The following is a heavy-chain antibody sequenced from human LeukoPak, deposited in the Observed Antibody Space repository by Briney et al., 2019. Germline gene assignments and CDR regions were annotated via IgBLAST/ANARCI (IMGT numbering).Heavy chain of an antibody. Sequence: SETLSLTCTVSGGSISSYYWSWIQQPPGKGLEWIGYIYYSGSTNYNPSLKSRVTMSVDTSKNQFSLKLSSVTAADTAVYYCAREQDSSGYYNDAFDIWGQGTMVTVSS. J-gene: IGHJ3*02. D-gene: IGHD3-22*01. CDR1: GGSISSYY. V-gene: IGHV4-59*01. CDR3: AREQDSSGYYNDAFDI. CDR2: IYYSGST.